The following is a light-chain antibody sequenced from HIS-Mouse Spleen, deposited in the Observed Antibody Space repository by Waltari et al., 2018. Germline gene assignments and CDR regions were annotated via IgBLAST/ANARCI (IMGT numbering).Light chain of an antibody. CDR2: DDS. CDR1: TIGQKS. CDR3: QVWDSSSDHVV. J-gene: IGLJ2*01. V-gene: IGLV3-21*03. Sequence: SYVLTQPPSVSVAPGKTARSTCGGNTIGQKSWHWYQQKPGQPPVLVVYDDSDRPSGIPERFSGSNSGNTATLTISRVEAGDEADYYCQVWDSSSDHVVFGGGTKLTVL.